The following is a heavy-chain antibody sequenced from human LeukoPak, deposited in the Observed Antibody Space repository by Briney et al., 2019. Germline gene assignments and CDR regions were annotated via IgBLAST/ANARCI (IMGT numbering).Heavy chain of an antibody. CDR2: VFYTGST. Sequence: SETLSLTCTVSGGSITSYYWSWIRQPPGKGLEWIGYVFYTGSTNYNPSLKSRVTMSVDTSKNQFSLKLSSVTAADTAVYYCAIMGANNWFDAWGQGTLVTVSS. CDR1: GGSITSYY. CDR3: AIMGANNWFDA. J-gene: IGHJ5*02. D-gene: IGHD1-26*01. V-gene: IGHV4-59*08.